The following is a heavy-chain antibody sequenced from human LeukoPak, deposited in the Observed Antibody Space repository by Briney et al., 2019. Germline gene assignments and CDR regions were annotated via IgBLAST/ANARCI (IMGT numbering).Heavy chain of an antibody. CDR2: INEDGSEK. D-gene: IGHD3-3*01. CDR1: GFTFSSYW. V-gene: IGHV3-7*05. J-gene: IGHJ4*02. Sequence: GGSLRLSCAASGFTFSSYWMSWVRQAPGKELEWVANINEDGSEKYYVDSVKGRFTISRDNAKNSLYLQMDSLRAEDTAVYYCARDGPHYDFWSGPAYWGQGTQVIVSS. CDR3: ARDGPHYDFWSGPAY.